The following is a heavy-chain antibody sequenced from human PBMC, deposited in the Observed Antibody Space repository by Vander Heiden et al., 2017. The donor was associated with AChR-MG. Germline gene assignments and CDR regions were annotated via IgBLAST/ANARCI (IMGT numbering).Heavy chain of an antibody. D-gene: IGHD2-2*01. CDR2: ISSSGSTI. V-gene: IGHV3-11*01. Sequence: QVQLVESGVGLVKPGGSLRLSCAASGFTFSDYYMGWIRQAPGKGLEWVSYISSSGSTIYYADSVKGRFTISRDNAKNSLYLQMNSLRAEDTAVYYCARDSGVPAASLSYYYGMDVWGQGTTVTVSS. J-gene: IGHJ6*02. CDR1: GFTFSDYY. CDR3: ARDSGVPAASLSYYYGMDV.